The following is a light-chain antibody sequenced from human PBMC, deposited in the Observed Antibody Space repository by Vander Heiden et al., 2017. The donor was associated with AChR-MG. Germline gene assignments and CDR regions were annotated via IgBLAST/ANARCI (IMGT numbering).Light chain of an antibody. J-gene: IGKJ5*01. CDR3: QQRSTPIT. CDR2: DAS. CDR1: QSVSSY. Sequence: EIVLTQSPATLSLSPGDRATLSCRASQSVSSYLAWYQQKPGQAPRLLIYDASNRATGIPARFSGSGSGTDFTLTISSLEPEDFAVYYCQQRSTPITFGQGTRLEIK. V-gene: IGKV3-11*01.